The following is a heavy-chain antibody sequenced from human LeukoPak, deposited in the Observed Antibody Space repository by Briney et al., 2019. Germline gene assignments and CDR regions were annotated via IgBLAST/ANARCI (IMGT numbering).Heavy chain of an antibody. CDR1: GYTFTSYD. CDR3: ARADPRYYDWPVGFDP. CDR2: VNPNSGNT. Sequence: GASVKVSCKASGYTFTSYDINWVRQATGQGLEGMGWVNPNSGNTGYAQKFQGRVTITRNTSISTAYMELSSLRSEDTAVYYCARADPRYYDWPVGFDPWGQGTLVTVSS. D-gene: IGHD3-22*01. V-gene: IGHV1-8*03. J-gene: IGHJ5*02.